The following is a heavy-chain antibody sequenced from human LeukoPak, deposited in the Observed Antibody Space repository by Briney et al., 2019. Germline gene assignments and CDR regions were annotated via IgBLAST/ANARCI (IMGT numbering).Heavy chain of an antibody. Sequence: SETLSLTCTVSGDSFSYFYWSWIRQPPGKGLEWIGYIYNSGSTNYNPSLKSRVTISVDTSKNQFSLKLSSVTAADTAVYYCARSLAVAGGNWFDPWGQGTLVTVSS. J-gene: IGHJ5*02. CDR2: IYNSGST. CDR1: GDSFSYFY. D-gene: IGHD6-19*01. CDR3: ARSLAVAGGNWFDP. V-gene: IGHV4-59*01.